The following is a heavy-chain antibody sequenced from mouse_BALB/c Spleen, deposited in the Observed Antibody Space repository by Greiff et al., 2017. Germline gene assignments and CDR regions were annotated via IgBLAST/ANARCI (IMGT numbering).Heavy chain of an antibody. Sequence: EVQLQQSGPELVKPGASVKISCKASGYTFTDYNMHWVKQSHGKSLEWIGYIYPYNGGTGYNQKFKSKATLTVDNSSSTAYMELRSLTSEDSAVYYCAREGYDSWFAYWGQGTLVTVSA. CDR1: GYTFTDYN. J-gene: IGHJ3*01. V-gene: IGHV1S29*02. D-gene: IGHD2-4*01. CDR3: AREGYDSWFAY. CDR2: IYPYNGGT.